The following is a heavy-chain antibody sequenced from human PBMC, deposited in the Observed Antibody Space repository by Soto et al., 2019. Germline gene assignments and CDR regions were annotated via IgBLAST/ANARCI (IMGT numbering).Heavy chain of an antibody. D-gene: IGHD3-3*01. CDR2: IYYSGST. J-gene: IGHJ6*02. CDR1: GGSISSYY. Sequence: SETLSLTCTVSGGSISSYYWSWIRQPPGKGLEWIGYIYYSGSTNYNPSLKSRVTISVDTSKNQFSLKLSSVTAADTAVYYCVGYYDFWSGPYYYYYGMDVWGQGTTVTVSS. V-gene: IGHV4-59*01. CDR3: VGYYDFWSGPYYYYYGMDV.